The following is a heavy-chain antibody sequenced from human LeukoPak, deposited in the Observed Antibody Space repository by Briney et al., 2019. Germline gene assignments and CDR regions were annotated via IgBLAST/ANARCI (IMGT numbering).Heavy chain of an antibody. D-gene: IGHD6-13*01. Sequence: GGSLRLSCAASGFTFSSYAMSWVRQAPGKGLEWVSAISGSGGSTYYADSVKGRFTISRGNSKNTLYLQMNSLRAEDTAVYYCAKPFDSSSWYIFDYWGRGTLVTVSS. CDR1: GFTFSSYA. V-gene: IGHV3-23*01. CDR2: ISGSGGST. J-gene: IGHJ4*02. CDR3: AKPFDSSSWYIFDY.